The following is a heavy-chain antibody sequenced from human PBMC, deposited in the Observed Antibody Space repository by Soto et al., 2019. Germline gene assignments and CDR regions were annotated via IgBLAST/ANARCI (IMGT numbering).Heavy chain of an antibody. CDR2: IYYTGST. CDR3: ARGKRCDY. J-gene: IGHJ4*02. Sequence: SETLSLTCTVSGGSISSGNCYWSWIRQHPGKGLEWIGYIYYTGSTYYTPSLRSRVTMSVDTSKNQFSLRLTSVTAAATAVYYCARGKRCDYWGQGTLGTVSS. CDR1: GGSISSGNCY. V-gene: IGHV4-31*03.